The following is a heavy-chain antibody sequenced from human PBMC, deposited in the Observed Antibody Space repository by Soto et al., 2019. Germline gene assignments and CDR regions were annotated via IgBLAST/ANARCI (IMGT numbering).Heavy chain of an antibody. CDR2: ISGSGAVI. CDR3: ARAHDYGEGSSYRHYG. D-gene: IGHD3-16*01. V-gene: IGHV3-11*01. CDR1: AFNFSDYY. Sequence: GGCLRLSCAASAFNFSDYYMSRVRQAPGKGLEWVSSISGSGAVIYYADSVKGRFTISRDNDKKSVHLQMDTLRAEDTALYYCARAHDYGEGSSYRHYG. J-gene: IGHJ6*01.